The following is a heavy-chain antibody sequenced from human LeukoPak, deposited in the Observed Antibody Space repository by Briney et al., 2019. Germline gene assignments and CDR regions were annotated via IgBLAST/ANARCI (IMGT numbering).Heavy chain of an antibody. CDR1: GGSISSGDYY. J-gene: IGHJ4*02. CDR3: ARHQSGDSSGYLY. V-gene: IGHV4-30-4*08. Sequence: PSETLSLTCTVSGGSISSGDYYWSGIRQPPGKGLEWIGYIYYSGSTYYNPSLKSRVTISVDTSKNQFSLKLSSVTAADTAVYYCARHQSGDSSGYLYWGQGTLVTVSS. D-gene: IGHD3-22*01. CDR2: IYYSGST.